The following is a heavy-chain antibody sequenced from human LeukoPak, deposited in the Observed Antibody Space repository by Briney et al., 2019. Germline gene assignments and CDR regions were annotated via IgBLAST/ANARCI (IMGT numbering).Heavy chain of an antibody. J-gene: IGHJ4*02. CDR3: ARRPWIATYFDY. CDR2: IYYSGST. CDR1: GGSISSSSYY. Sequence: PSETLSLTCTVSGGSISSSSYYWGWIRQPPGKGLEWIGSIYYSGSTYYNPSLKSRVTISVDTSKNQFSLKLSSVTAADTAVYYCARRPWIATYFDYWGQGTLVTVSS. D-gene: IGHD2-21*01. V-gene: IGHV4-39*07.